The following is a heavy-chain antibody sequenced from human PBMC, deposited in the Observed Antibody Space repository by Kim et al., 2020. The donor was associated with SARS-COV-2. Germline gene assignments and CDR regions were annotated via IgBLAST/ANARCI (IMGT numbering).Heavy chain of an antibody. D-gene: IGHD3-10*01. CDR1: GGTFSSYA. J-gene: IGHJ6*02. Sequence: SVKVSCKASGGTFSSYAISWVRQAPGQGLEWMGGIIPIFGTANYAQKFQGRVTITADESTSTAYMELSSLRSEDTAVYYCARETITMVRGVIPPHYYYYGMDVWGQGTTVTVSS. V-gene: IGHV1-69*13. CDR2: IIPIFGTA. CDR3: ARETITMVRGVIPPHYYYYGMDV.